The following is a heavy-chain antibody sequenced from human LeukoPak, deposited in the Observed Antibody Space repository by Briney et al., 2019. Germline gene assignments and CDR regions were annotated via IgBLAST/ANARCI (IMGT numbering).Heavy chain of an antibody. J-gene: IGHJ3*02. CDR3: ARVSPYCSSTSCYGDI. Sequence: PSETLSLTCTVSGGSISSYYWSWIRQPPGKGLEWIGYIYYSGSTNYNPSLKSRVTISVDTSKNQFSLKLSSVTAADTAVYYCARVSPYCSSTSCYGDIWGQGTMVTVSS. CDR2: IYYSGST. CDR1: GGSISSYY. D-gene: IGHD2-2*01. V-gene: IGHV4-59*01.